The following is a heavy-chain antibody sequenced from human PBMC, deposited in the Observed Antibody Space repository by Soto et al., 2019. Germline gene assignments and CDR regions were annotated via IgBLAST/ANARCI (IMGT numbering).Heavy chain of an antibody. Sequence: QVQLVQSGVEVEKPGASVKVSCKASGYNFTSYGVSWVRQAPGQGLEWMGWISAYNGNTNYAQKFQGRVTMTTDTSTSTAYMELRSLRSDDTAVYYCARDVPTVTTGGPDYWGQGTLVTVSS. CDR2: ISAYNGNT. V-gene: IGHV1-18*01. J-gene: IGHJ4*02. CDR1: GYNFTSYG. CDR3: ARDVPTVTTGGPDY. D-gene: IGHD4-17*01.